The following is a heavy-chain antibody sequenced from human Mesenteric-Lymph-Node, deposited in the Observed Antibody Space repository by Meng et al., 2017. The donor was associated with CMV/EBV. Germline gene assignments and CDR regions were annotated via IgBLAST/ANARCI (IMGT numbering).Heavy chain of an antibody. Sequence: ASVQVSCKTSGYTFASYGISWVRQAPGQGLEWLGWINGYNGDTSYAQKLQGRVTMTTDTSTNTVYMDLRSLRSDDTALYYCARDSSWGALEYWGQGALVTVSS. CDR2: INGYNGDT. CDR1: GYTFASYG. J-gene: IGHJ4*02. CDR3: ARDSSWGALEY. V-gene: IGHV1-18*01. D-gene: IGHD6-13*01.